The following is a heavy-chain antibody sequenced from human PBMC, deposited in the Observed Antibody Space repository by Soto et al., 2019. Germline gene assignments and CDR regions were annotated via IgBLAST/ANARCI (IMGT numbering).Heavy chain of an antibody. CDR2: IYDSGST. D-gene: IGHD6-13*01. CDR1: GDSLKNHY. Sequence: SETLSLTCSVSGDSLKNHYWAWIRHSPGKGLEWIGNIYDSGSTNYSPALKSRVTISVDTSKNQFSLKLSSVTAADTAVYYCARDPRIAAAGYYYYYGMDVWGQGTTVT. J-gene: IGHJ6*02. V-gene: IGHV4-59*11. CDR3: ARDPRIAAAGYYYYYGMDV.